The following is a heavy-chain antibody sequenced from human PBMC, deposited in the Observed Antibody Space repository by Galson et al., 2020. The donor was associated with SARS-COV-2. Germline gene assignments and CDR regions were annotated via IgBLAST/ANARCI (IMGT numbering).Heavy chain of an antibody. CDR2: INHSGST. V-gene: IGHV4-34*01. CDR1: GGSFSGYY. CDR3: ARVRFGVVIIRYYYYMDV. D-gene: IGHD3-3*01. Sequence: SEPLCLTCAVYGGSFSGYYWSWIRQPPGKGLEWIGEINHSGSTNYNPSLKSRVTISVDTSKNQFSLKLSSVTAADTAVYYCARVRFGVVIIRYYYYMDVWGKGTTVTVSS. J-gene: IGHJ6*03.